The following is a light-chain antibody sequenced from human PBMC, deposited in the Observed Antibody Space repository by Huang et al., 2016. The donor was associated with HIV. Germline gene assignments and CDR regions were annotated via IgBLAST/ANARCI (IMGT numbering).Light chain of an antibody. Sequence: AIRMTQSPSSLSASTGERVNITCRASQDINNFLAWYQQKPGKAPNLLMYAASILETGVPSRVSGSGSGTEFNLSISCLQSEDFATYYCQQYYSYWTFGQGTQVEIK. CDR3: QQYYSYWT. CDR2: AAS. V-gene: IGKV1-8*01. CDR1: QDINNF. J-gene: IGKJ1*01.